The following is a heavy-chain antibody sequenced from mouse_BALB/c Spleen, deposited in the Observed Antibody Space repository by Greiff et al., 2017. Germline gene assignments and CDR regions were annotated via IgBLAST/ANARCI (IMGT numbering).Heavy chain of an antibody. Sequence: EVKLVESGPGLVKPSQSLSLTCTVTGYSITSDYAWNWIRQFPGNKLEWMGYISYSGSTSYNPSLKSRISITRDTSKNQFFLQLNSVTTEDTATYYCARSSASYAMDYWGQGTSVTVSS. D-gene: IGHD1-2*01. CDR1: GYSITSDYA. J-gene: IGHJ4*01. V-gene: IGHV3-2*02. CDR3: ARSSASYAMDY. CDR2: ISYSGST.